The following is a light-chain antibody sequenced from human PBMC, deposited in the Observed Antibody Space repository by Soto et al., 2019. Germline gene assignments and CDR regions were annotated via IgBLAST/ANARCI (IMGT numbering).Light chain of an antibody. J-gene: IGKJ1*01. CDR2: GAS. Sequence: RMMTQSPSTLSVSPGERATLSCRASQSVTSNLVWYQQKPGQAPRLLIYGASTRATGIPDRFSGSGSGTEFTLTISGPQSEDSAVYYCQQYGSSPWTFGQGTKVAIK. CDR3: QQYGSSPWT. CDR1: QSVTSN. V-gene: IGKV3-15*01.